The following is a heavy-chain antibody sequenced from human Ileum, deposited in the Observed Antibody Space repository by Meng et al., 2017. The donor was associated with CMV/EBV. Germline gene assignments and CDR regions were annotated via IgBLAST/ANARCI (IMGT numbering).Heavy chain of an antibody. V-gene: IGHV4-34*01. J-gene: IGHJ4*02. D-gene: IGHD3-9*01. CDR1: GESFSGYY. Sequence: HVQIHQWGAWLLKPPYTLSLTCAVYGESFSGYYWDWIRQSPGKGLEWIGQINQSGSTNYNPSLKSRVTISVDTSKNQFSLKLSSVTAADAAMYYCARGRRYLFYWSQGTLVTVSS. CDR3: ARGRRYLFY. CDR2: INQSGST.